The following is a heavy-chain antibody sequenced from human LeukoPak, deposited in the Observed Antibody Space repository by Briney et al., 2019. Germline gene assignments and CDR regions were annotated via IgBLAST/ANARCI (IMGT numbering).Heavy chain of an antibody. CDR1: GFTFSSYE. V-gene: IGHV3-48*03. Sequence: GGSLRLSCAASGFTFSSYEMNWVRQAPGKGLEWVSYISSSGSTIYYADSVKGRFTISRDNAKNSLYPQMNSLRAEDTAVYYCARDSGSGSSNDAFDIWGQGTMVTVSS. D-gene: IGHD3-10*01. CDR3: ARDSGSGSSNDAFDI. J-gene: IGHJ3*02. CDR2: ISSSGSTI.